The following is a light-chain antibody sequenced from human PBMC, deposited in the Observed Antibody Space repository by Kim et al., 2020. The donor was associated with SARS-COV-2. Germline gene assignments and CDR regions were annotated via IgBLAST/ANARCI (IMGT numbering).Light chain of an antibody. J-gene: IGLJ2*01. Sequence: GQSITNSCTGSSGDIGRYNFVTWYQQHPDKAPKLMIYNVTKRPSGVSNRFSGSKSGNTASLTISGLQAEDEVDYYCSSFTSSGTFVFGGGTKVTVL. V-gene: IGLV2-14*03. CDR2: NVT. CDR3: SSFTSSGTFV. CDR1: SGDIGRYNF.